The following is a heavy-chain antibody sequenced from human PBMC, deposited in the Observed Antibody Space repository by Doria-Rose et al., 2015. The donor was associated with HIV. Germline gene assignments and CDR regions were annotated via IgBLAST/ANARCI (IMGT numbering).Heavy chain of an antibody. J-gene: IGHJ4*02. V-gene: IGHV4-31*02. CDR3: ARGGGYDPGLY. Sequence: GKGLEWIGYIYYSGSAYYNPSLKSRLTISVDTSKNQFSLALRSVTAADTAVYYCARGGGYDPGLYWGQGTLVTVSS. CDR2: IYYSGSA. D-gene: IGHD5-12*01.